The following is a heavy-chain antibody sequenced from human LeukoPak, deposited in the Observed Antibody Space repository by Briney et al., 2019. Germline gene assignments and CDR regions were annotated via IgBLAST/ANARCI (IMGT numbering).Heavy chain of an antibody. Sequence: PGGSLRLSCAASGFTVSSNYMSWVRQAPGKGLEWVSVIYSGGSTYYADSVKGRFTISRDNSKNTLYLQMNSLRAEDTAVYYCARSHYYGSGSYCFYMDVWGKGTTVTVSS. CDR2: IYSGGST. V-gene: IGHV3-53*01. CDR3: ARSHYYGSGSYCFYMDV. D-gene: IGHD3-10*01. J-gene: IGHJ6*03. CDR1: GFTVSSNY.